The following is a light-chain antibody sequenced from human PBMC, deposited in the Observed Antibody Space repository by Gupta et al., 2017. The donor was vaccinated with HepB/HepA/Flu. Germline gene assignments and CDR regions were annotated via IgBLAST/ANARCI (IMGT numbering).Light chain of an antibody. Sequence: QSVLTQPPSASVTPGQRVIIPCSGSSSNIGSNYVYWFQHLPGTAPKLLIFRNNQRPSGVPDRFSGSNSGTSASLAISGLRSEDEADYYCAAWFQSLRAWVFGGGTKLTVL. J-gene: IGLJ3*02. CDR3: AAWFQSLRAWV. CDR2: RNN. CDR1: SSNIGSNY. V-gene: IGLV1-47*01.